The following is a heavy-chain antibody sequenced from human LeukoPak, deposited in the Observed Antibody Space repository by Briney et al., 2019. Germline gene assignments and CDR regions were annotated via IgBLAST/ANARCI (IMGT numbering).Heavy chain of an antibody. D-gene: IGHD6-13*01. CDR3: ARRGSSWLPIDY. Sequence: SETLSLTCTVSGGSISSSSYYWGWIRQPPGKGLEWIGSIYYSGSTYYNPSLKSRVTISVDTSRNQFSLKLSSVTAADTAVYYCARRGSSWLPIDYWGQGTLVTVSS. V-gene: IGHV4-39*01. CDR1: GGSISSSSYY. J-gene: IGHJ4*02. CDR2: IYYSGST.